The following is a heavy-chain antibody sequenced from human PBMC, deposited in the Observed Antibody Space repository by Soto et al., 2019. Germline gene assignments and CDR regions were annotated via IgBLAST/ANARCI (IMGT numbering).Heavy chain of an antibody. CDR3: ARDPGTYYGSSGYCYPPFSYGMDV. CDR1: GGSFNSFA. J-gene: IGHJ6*02. CDR2: IIPLFGTA. D-gene: IGHD3-22*01. V-gene: IGHV1-69*12. Sequence: QVQLVQSGAEVKKPGSSVKVSCKASGGSFNSFAIAWVRRAPGQGLEWMGGIIPLFGTANYAQKIQGRVTITAAQSTSTAYLGLSSLRSDDTAVYFCARDPGTYYGSSGYCYPPFSYGMDVWGQGTAVTVSS.